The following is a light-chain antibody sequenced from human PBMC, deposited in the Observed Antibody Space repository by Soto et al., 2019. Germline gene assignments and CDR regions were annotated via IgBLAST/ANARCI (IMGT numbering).Light chain of an antibody. CDR2: DVS. CDR3: CSYAGSYSYV. J-gene: IGLJ1*01. V-gene: IGLV2-11*01. Sequence: QSALTQPRSVSGSPGQSVTISYTGTSSEVGGYNYVSWYQQHPGKAPKLMIYDVSKRPSGVPDRFSGSKSGNTASLTISGLQDEDEADYCCCSYAGSYSYVFGTGTKVTVL. CDR1: SSEVGGYNY.